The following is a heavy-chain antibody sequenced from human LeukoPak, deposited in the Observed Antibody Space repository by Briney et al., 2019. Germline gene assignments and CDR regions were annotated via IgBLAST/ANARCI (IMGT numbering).Heavy chain of an antibody. Sequence: KPSETLSLTCTVSGDSISSGDHYWTWIRQPPGKGLEWIGYIRYGGSTYYNPSLKSRVIISVDMSKNQFSLNLSSVTAADTAVYYCARGRPVFDYWGQGTLVTVSS. CDR1: GDSISSGDHY. CDR3: ARGRPVFDY. V-gene: IGHV4-30-4*01. J-gene: IGHJ4*02. CDR2: IRYGGST.